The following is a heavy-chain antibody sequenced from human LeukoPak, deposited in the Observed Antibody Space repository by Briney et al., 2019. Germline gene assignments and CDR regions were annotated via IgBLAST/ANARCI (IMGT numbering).Heavy chain of an antibody. J-gene: IGHJ6*03. D-gene: IGHD3-22*01. CDR2: ISYDGSNK. CDR3: AKDSYYYDSSGYHYYYYMDV. Sequence: GGSLRLSCAASGFTFSSYGMHWVRQAPGKGLEWVAVISYDGSNKYYADSVKGRFTISRDNSKNTLYLQMNSLRAEDTAVYYCAKDSYYYDSSGYHYYYYMDVWGKGTTVTVSS. V-gene: IGHV3-30*18. CDR1: GFTFSSYG.